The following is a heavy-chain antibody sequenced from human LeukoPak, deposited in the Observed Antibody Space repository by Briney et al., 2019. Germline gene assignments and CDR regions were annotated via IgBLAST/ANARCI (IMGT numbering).Heavy chain of an antibody. CDR3: ARGYGSSGYNWFDP. D-gene: IGHD6-25*01. CDR2: INHSGST. V-gene: IGHV4-34*01. Sequence: SETLSLTCAVYGGSFSGYYWSWIRQPPGKGLEWIGEINHSGSTNYNPSLKSRVTISVDTSKNQFSLKLSSVTAADTAVYYCARGYGSSGYNWFDPWGQGTLVTVSS. CDR1: GGSFSGYY. J-gene: IGHJ5*02.